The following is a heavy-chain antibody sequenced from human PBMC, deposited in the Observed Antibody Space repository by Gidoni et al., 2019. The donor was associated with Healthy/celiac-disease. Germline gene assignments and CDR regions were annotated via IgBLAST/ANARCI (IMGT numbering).Heavy chain of an antibody. CDR1: GFTFSSYG. CDR3: AKGPDAFDI. J-gene: IGHJ3*02. Sequence: QVQLLESGGGVVQPGRSLRLACAASGFTFSSYGMHWVRQAPGKGLEWVAVISYDGSNKYYADSVKGRFTISRDNSKNTLYLQMNSLRAEDTAVYYCAKGPDAFDIWGQGTMVTVSS. V-gene: IGHV3-30*18. CDR2: ISYDGSNK.